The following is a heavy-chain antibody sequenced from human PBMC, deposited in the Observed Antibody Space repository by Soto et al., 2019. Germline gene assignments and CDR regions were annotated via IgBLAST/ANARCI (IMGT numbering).Heavy chain of an antibody. CDR3: ARGVHYDSSGYYYFY. CDR2: IIPLFGTE. CDR1: GGTFSTYA. V-gene: IGHV1-69*01. J-gene: IGHJ4*02. D-gene: IGHD3-22*01. Sequence: QVQLVQSGAEVKKPGSSVKVSCKASGGTFSTYAIDWGRQAPGQGLEWMGGIIPLFGTEKYAQNFQGRITITADESTNTAYMELRSLRSQDTAVYYCARGVHYDSSGYYYFYWGQGTLVTVSS.